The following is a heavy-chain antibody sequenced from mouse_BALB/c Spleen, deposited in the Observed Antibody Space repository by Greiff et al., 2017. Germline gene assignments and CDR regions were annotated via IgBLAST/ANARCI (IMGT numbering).Heavy chain of an antibody. V-gene: IGHV1-14*01. CDR2: INPYNDGT. J-gene: IGHJ4*01. CDR1: GYTFTSYV. D-gene: IGHD3-3*01. CDR3: ARVGLYYAMDY. Sequence: VQLQQSGPELVKPGASVKMSCKASGYTFTSYVMHWVKQKPGQGLEWIGYINPYNDGTKYNEKFKGKATLTSDKSSSTAYMELSSLTSEDSAVYYCARVGLYYAMDYWGQGTSVTVSS.